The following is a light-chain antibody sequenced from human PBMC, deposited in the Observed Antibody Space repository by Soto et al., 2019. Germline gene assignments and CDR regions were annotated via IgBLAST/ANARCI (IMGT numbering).Light chain of an antibody. V-gene: IGKV3-20*01. Sequence: EVVLTQSPGTLSLSPGERATLSCRVSQSINSIYLSWYQQKPGQAPRLLIYAASSREAGIPDRFSGSGSGTDFTLTISRLEPEDFAVYYCEQYDTSPYTFGQGTKLEIK. CDR2: AAS. CDR3: EQYDTSPYT. CDR1: QSINSIY. J-gene: IGKJ2*01.